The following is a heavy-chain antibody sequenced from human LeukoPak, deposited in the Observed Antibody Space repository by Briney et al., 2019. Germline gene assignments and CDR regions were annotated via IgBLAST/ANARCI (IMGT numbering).Heavy chain of an antibody. Sequence: SETLSLTCTVSGGSISSGGYYWSWIRQHPGKGLEWIGYIYYSGSTYYNPSLKSRVTIPVDTSKNQFSLKLSSVTAADTAVYYCARCARIAARLANNWFDPWGQGTLVTVSS. V-gene: IGHV4-31*03. J-gene: IGHJ5*02. D-gene: IGHD6-6*01. CDR2: IYYSGST. CDR3: ARCARIAARLANNWFDP. CDR1: GGSISSGGYY.